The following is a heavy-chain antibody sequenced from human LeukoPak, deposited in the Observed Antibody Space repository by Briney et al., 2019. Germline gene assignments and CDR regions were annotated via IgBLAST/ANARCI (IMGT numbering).Heavy chain of an antibody. Sequence: ASVKVSCKTSGYTFTSYYIHWVRQAPGQGLEWMGLIDPSGGSTSYAQNFQGRVTMTRDTSTSTVYMELSSLRSEDTAVYYCAKRGKWELGVIDYWGQGTLVTVSS. V-gene: IGHV1-46*01. CDR1: GYTFTSYY. D-gene: IGHD1-26*01. CDR3: AKRGKWELGVIDY. CDR2: IDPSGGST. J-gene: IGHJ4*02.